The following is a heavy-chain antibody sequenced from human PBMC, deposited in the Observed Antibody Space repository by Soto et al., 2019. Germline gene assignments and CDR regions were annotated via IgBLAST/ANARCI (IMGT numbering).Heavy chain of an antibody. CDR3: TREGQQLALDY. J-gene: IGHJ4*02. V-gene: IGHV6-1*01. CDR1: GDSVSSNSAA. Sequence: SQTLSLTCAISGDSVSSNSAALNWIRQSPSRGLEWLGRTYYRSKWYNDYAVSVKSRITINPDTSKNQVSLQLNSVTPEDTAVYYCTREGQQLALDYWGQGTLVTVSS. D-gene: IGHD6-13*01. CDR2: TYYRSKWYN.